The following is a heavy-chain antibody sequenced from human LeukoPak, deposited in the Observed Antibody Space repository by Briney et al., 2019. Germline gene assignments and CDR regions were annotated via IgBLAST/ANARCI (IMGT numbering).Heavy chain of an antibody. CDR1: GFAFSRAW. CDR2: IESEIDGGTT. Sequence: GGSLRLSCAASGFAFSRAWMSWVRQAPGKGLEWVGRIESEIDGGTTDYAAPVKGRFTISRDDSKDTLFLQMNSLKSDDTAFYYCTTGMGDYWGQGTLVTVSP. V-gene: IGHV3-15*04. D-gene: IGHD1-14*01. CDR3: TTGMGDY. J-gene: IGHJ4*02.